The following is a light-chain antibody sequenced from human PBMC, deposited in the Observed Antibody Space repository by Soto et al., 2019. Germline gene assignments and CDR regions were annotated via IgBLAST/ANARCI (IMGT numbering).Light chain of an antibody. V-gene: IGLV2-23*02. J-gene: IGLJ3*02. CDR3: CSSVGGPIWV. CDR1: NSDVGGYDR. CDR2: EVN. Sequence: QSVLTQPASVSGSPGQSITISCTGTNSDVGGYDRVSWYQQHAGKAPTLMIYEVNKRPSGISNRFSGSKSGNTASLTSSGLQAEDEADYYCCSSVGGPIWVFGGGTKLTVL.